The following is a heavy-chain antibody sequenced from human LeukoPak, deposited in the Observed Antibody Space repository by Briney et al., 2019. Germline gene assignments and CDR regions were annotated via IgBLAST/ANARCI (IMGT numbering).Heavy chain of an antibody. CDR3: ARDRGIAVAGAFDI. Sequence: SETLSPTCTVSGGSISSYYWSWIRQPPGKGLEWIGYIYYSGSTNYNPSLKSRVTISVDTSKNQFSLKLSSVTAADTAVYYCARDRGIAVAGAFDIWGQGTMVTVSS. D-gene: IGHD6-19*01. CDR1: GGSISSYY. V-gene: IGHV4-59*01. CDR2: IYYSGST. J-gene: IGHJ3*02.